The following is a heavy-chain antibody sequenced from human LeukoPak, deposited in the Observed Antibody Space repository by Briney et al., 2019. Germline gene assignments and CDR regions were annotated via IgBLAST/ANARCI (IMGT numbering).Heavy chain of an antibody. D-gene: IGHD3-22*01. CDR1: GYTFTSYG. V-gene: IGHV1-18*01. Sequence: ASVKVSCKASGYTFTSYGISWVRQAPGQGLEWMGWISAYNGNTNYAQKLQGRVTMTTDTSTSTAYMELRSLRSDDTAVYYCARAPYYYDSSGYYSPLGYWGQGTLVTVSS. CDR2: ISAYNGNT. J-gene: IGHJ4*02. CDR3: ARAPYYYDSSGYYSPLGY.